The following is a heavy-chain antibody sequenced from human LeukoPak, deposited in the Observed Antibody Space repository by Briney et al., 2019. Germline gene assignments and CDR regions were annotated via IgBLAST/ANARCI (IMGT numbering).Heavy chain of an antibody. CDR1: GGSISTYY. V-gene: IGHV4-59*01. J-gene: IGHJ4*02. D-gene: IGHD1-26*01. Sequence: PSETLSLTCTVSGGSISTYYWNWIRQPPGKGLEWIGYIYHSGSTNYNPSLQSRVTISVDTSKNQFSLNLNSVTAADTAVYYCARGDYSRSFDYWGQGTLVTVSS. CDR2: IYHSGST. CDR3: ARGDYSRSFDY.